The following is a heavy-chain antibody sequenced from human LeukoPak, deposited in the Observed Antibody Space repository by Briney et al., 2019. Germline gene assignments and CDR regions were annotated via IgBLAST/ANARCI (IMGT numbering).Heavy chain of an antibody. J-gene: IGHJ4*02. V-gene: IGHV3-21*01. Sequence: KPGGSLRLSCAASGFTFSSYSMNWVRQAPGKGLEWVSSISSSSSYIYYADSVKGRFTISRDNAKNSLYLQMNSLRAEDTAVYYCATETKASDYYDSSGYFNYWGQGTLVTVSS. D-gene: IGHD3-22*01. CDR1: GFTFSSYS. CDR3: ATETKASDYYDSSGYFNY. CDR2: ISSSSSYI.